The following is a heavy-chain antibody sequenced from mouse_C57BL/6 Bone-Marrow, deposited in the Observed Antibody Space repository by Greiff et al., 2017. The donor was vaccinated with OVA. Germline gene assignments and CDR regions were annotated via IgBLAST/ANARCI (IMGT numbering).Heavy chain of an antibody. Sequence: VQLKQSGAELVRPGASVKLSCTASGFNIKDDYMHWVKQRPEQGLEWIGWIDPENGDTEYASKFQGKATITADTSSNTAYLQLSSLTSEDTAVYYCTTWGGDYWGQGTTLTVSS. CDR3: TTWGGDY. J-gene: IGHJ2*01. V-gene: IGHV14-4*01. CDR1: GFNIKDDY. CDR2: IDPENGDT.